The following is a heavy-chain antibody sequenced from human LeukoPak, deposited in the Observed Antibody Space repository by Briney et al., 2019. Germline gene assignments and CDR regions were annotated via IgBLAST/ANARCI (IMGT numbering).Heavy chain of an antibody. J-gene: IGHJ6*03. D-gene: IGHD3-16*02. CDR3: AGRRPPIVSCYYMDV. CDR2: ISGSGGST. CDR1: GFTFSSYA. Sequence: QPGGSLRLSCAVSGFTFSSYAMSWVRQAPGKGLEWVSAISGSGGSTYYADSVKGRFTISRDNSKNTLYLQMNSLRAEDTAVYYCAGRRPPIVSCYYMDVWGKGTTVTVSS. V-gene: IGHV3-23*01.